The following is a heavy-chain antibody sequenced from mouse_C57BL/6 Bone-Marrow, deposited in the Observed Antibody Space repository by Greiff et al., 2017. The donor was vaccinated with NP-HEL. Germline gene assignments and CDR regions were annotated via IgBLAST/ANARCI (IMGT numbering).Heavy chain of an antibody. J-gene: IGHJ2*01. CDR3: ARGPIYYYGKRDY. CDR1: GYTFTSYG. D-gene: IGHD1-1*01. V-gene: IGHV1-81*01. Sequence: QVQLQQSGAELARPGASVKLSCKASGYTFTSYGISWVKQRTGQGLEWIGEIYPRSGNTYYNEKFKGKATLTADKSSSTAYMELRSLTSEDSAVYYCARGPIYYYGKRDYWGKGTTLTVSS. CDR2: IYPRSGNT.